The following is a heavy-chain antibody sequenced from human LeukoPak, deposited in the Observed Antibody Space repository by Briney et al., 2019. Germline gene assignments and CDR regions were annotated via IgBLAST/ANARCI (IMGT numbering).Heavy chain of an antibody. D-gene: IGHD3-10*01. CDR2: MNPNSGNT. J-gene: IGHJ6*03. CDR3: ARQYYYGSGDYYYCMDV. CDR1: GYTFTSYD. V-gene: IGHV1-8*03. Sequence: ASVKVSCKASGYTFTSYDINWVRQATGQGLEWMGWMNPNSGNTGYAQKFQGRVTITRNTSINTAYMELRSLRSDDTAVYYCARQYYYGSGDYYYCMDVWGKGTTVTISS.